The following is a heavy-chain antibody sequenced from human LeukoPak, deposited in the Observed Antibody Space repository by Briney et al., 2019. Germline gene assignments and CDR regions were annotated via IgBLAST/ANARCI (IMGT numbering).Heavy chain of an antibody. CDR1: GGTFSSYA. CDR2: IIPIFGTA. D-gene: IGHD5-24*01. J-gene: IGHJ3*02. V-gene: IGHV1-69*13. CDR3: ARGQMATINAFDI. Sequence: SVKVSCKASGGTFSSYAISWVRLAPGEGLEWMGGIIPIFGTANYAQKFQGRVTIIADESTSTAYMELSSLRSEDTAVYYCARGQMATINAFDIWGQGTMITVSS.